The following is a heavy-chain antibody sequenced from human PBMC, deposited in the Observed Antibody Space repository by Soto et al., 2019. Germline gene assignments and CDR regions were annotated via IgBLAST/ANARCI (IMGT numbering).Heavy chain of an antibody. CDR3: AREEYYGSGSYYNVPYYYYYGMDV. CDR1: GFTFSSYG. Sequence: PVGSLRLSCAASGFTFSSYGMHWVRQAPGKGLEWVAVIWYDGSNKYYADSVKGRFTISRDNSKNTLYLQMNSLRAEDTAVYYCAREEYYGSGSYYNVPYYYYYGMDVWGQGTTVTVSS. J-gene: IGHJ6*02. CDR2: IWYDGSNK. D-gene: IGHD3-10*01. V-gene: IGHV3-33*01.